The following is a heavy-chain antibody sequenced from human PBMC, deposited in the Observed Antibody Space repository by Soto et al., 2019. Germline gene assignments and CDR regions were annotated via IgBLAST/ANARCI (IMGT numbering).Heavy chain of an antibody. CDR3: ARETVPAALRPAWFDP. V-gene: IGHV1-69*02. J-gene: IGHJ5*02. Sequence: QVQLVQSGAEVKKPGSSVKVSFKASGGTFSSYTISWVRQAPGQGLEWMGRIIPILGIANYAQKFQGRVTITADKSTSTAYMELSSLRSEDTAVYYCARETVPAALRPAWFDPWGQGTLVTVSS. CDR2: IIPILGIA. CDR1: GGTFSSYT. D-gene: IGHD2-2*02.